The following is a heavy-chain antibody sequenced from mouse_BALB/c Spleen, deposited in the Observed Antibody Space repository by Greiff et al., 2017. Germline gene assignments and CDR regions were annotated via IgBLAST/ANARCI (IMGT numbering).Heavy chain of an antibody. Sequence: QVQLKESGPELVKPGASVKISCKASGYAFSSSWMNWVKQRPGQGLEWIGRIYPGDGDTNYTGKFKGKATLTADKSSSTAYMQLSSLTSVDSAVYFCARSYDYDVYFDYWGQGTTLTVSS. CDR3: ARSYDYDVYFDY. CDR1: GYAFSSSW. D-gene: IGHD2-4*01. V-gene: IGHV1-82*01. CDR2: IYPGDGDT. J-gene: IGHJ2*01.